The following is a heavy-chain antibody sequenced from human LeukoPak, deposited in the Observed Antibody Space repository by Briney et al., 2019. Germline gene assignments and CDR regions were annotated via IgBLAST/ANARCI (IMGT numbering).Heavy chain of an antibody. CDR2: INHSGST. J-gene: IGHJ4*02. V-gene: IGHV4-34*01. D-gene: IGHD2-2*01. CDR1: GGSFSGYY. CDR3: ARGRNQLKYQLLRLKRYFDY. Sequence: PSETLSLTCAVYGGSFSGYYWSWIRQPLGKGLEWIGEINHSGSTNYNPSLKGRVTISVDTSKNQFSLKLSSVTAADTAVYYCARGRNQLKYQLLRLKRYFDYWGQGTLVTVSS.